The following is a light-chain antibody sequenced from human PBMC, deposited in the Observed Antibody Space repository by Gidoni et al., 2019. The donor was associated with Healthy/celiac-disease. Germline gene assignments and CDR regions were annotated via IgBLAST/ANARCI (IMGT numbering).Light chain of an antibody. CDR1: QSFSSY. J-gene: IGKJ4*01. CDR2: YAS. CDR3: QQRSNWLT. V-gene: IGKV3-11*01. Sequence: EIVLTQSPATLSLSPGERATLSCRASQSFSSYLAWYQQKPGQAPRLLIYYASNRATGIPARFSGIVSGTDFTLTISSLEPEDFAVYYCQQRSNWLTFGGGTKVEIK.